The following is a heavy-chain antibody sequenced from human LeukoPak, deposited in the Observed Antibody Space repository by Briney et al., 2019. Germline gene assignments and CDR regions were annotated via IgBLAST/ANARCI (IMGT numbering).Heavy chain of an antibody. J-gene: IGHJ4*02. V-gene: IGHV4-4*07. CDR1: GGSISSYY. D-gene: IGHD5-18*01. CDR3: ARDAQKDTATIYFDY. CDR2: IYTSGST. Sequence: SETLSLTCTVSGGSISSYYWSWIRQPAGKGLEWIGRIYTSGSTNYNPSLKSRVTMSVDASKNQFSLKLSSVTAAETAVYYCARDAQKDTATIYFDYWGQGTLVTVSS.